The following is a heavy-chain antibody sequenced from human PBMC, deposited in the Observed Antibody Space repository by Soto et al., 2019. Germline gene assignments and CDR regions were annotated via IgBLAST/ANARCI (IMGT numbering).Heavy chain of an antibody. V-gene: IGHV3-23*01. CDR3: AKDAIAGDGIWLMDS. CDR2: LLRSGSSA. Sequence: PGGYLRISSAASGFTFRNYAMTWARQASGKGMEWVSSLLRSGSSAYYADSVRGRFTISSDTSANSLYLQMDNLRAEGTAIYYCAKDAIAGDGIWLMDSWGQGTVVTV. CDR1: GFTFRNYA. J-gene: IGHJ5*02. D-gene: IGHD4-17*01.